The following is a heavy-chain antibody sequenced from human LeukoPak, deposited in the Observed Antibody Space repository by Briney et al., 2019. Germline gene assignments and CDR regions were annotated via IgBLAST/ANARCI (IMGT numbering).Heavy chain of an antibody. J-gene: IGHJ4*02. V-gene: IGHV3-23*01. CDR3: AKRSCSGGSCNFDY. D-gene: IGHD2-15*01. Sequence: GGTLRLSCAASGFTFSSYAMSWVRHATAKGLEWVSAIGDSGGATNYADSVKGRFTISRDNSKNTLYLQMNSLRAEDTAVYYCAKRSCSGGSCNFDYWGQGTLVTVSS. CDR2: IGDSGGAT. CDR1: GFTFSSYA.